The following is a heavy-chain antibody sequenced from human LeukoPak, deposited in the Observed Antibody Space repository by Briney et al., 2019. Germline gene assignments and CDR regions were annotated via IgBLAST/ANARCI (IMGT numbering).Heavy chain of an antibody. CDR2: IRYDGSNK. CDR1: GFTFSSYG. D-gene: IGHD6-19*01. V-gene: IGHV3-30*02. Sequence: PGGSLRLSCAASGFTFSSYGMHWVRQAQGKGLEWVAFIRYDGSNKYYADSVKGRFTISRDNSKNTLYLQMNSLRAEDTAVYYCANAQYSSGWFGYWGQGTLVTVSS. J-gene: IGHJ4*02. CDR3: ANAQYSSGWFGY.